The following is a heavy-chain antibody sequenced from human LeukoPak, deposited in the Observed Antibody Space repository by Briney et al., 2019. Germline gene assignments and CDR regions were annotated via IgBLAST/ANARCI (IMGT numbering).Heavy chain of an antibody. J-gene: IGHJ4*02. Sequence: GGSLRLSCAASGFSFSSYWMSWVRQAPGKGLEWVANIKQDGGEKYYVDSVKGRFTISRDNAKNSLYLQMNSLRAEDTAVYYCARDGWGPYSSTSDYWGQGTLVTVSS. D-gene: IGHD6-13*01. CDR1: GFSFSSYW. CDR2: IKQDGGEK. V-gene: IGHV3-7*03. CDR3: ARDGWGPYSSTSDY.